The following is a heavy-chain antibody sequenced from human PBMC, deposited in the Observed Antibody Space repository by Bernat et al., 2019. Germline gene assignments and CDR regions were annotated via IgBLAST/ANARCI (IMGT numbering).Heavy chain of an antibody. Sequence: QVQLQESGPGLVKPSQTLSLTCTVSGGSISSGSYYWSWIRQPAGKGLEWIGRIYTSGSTNYNPSLKSRDTISVDTSKNQFSLKLSSVTAADTAVYYCARDRAMYYYDSSGYSNDAFDIWGQGTMVTVPS. V-gene: IGHV4-61*02. D-gene: IGHD3-22*01. J-gene: IGHJ3*02. CDR3: ARDRAMYYYDSSGYSNDAFDI. CDR1: GGSISSGSYY. CDR2: IYTSGST.